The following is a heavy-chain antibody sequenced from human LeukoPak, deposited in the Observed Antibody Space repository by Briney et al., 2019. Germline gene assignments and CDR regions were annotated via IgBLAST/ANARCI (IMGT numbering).Heavy chain of an antibody. CDR2: ISSSSSYI. Sequence: KPGRSLRLSCAASGFTFSSYSMNWVRQAPGKGLEWVSSISSSSSYIYYADSVKGRFTISRDNAKNSLYLQMNSLRAEDTAVYYCASWDCSSTSCYSQGSVPVDYWGQGTLVTVSS. J-gene: IGHJ4*02. CDR1: GFTFSSYS. CDR3: ASWDCSSTSCYSQGSVPVDY. V-gene: IGHV3-21*01. D-gene: IGHD2-2*01.